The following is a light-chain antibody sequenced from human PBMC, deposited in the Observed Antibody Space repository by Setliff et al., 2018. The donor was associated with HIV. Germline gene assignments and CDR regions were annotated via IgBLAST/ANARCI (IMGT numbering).Light chain of an antibody. CDR2: NTN. J-gene: IGLJ3*02. V-gene: IGLV8-61*01. CDR1: SGSVSTTYN. CDR3: MLYVGSDIWV. Sequence: QAVVTQEPSFAVSPGGTVTPTCGLSSGSVSTTYNPSWYQQTPGQAPRTLIYNTNTRSSGVPDRFSGSILGNKAALTITGAQADDESDYYCMLYVGSDIWVFSGGTKVTVL.